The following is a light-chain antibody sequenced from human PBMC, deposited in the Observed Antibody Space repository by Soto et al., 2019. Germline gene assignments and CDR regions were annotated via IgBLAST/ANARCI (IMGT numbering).Light chain of an antibody. Sequence: DIVMTQSPDSLAVSLGERATINCKSSQSVLYSSNNKNYLAWYRQKPGQPPQLLIYWAAIRESGVPDRISGSWSGTDFTLTIISLQAEDVAVYYCQQYYSTPPYTFGQGTKLEIK. CDR1: QSVLYSSNNKNY. J-gene: IGKJ2*01. CDR2: WAA. CDR3: QQYYSTPPYT. V-gene: IGKV4-1*01.